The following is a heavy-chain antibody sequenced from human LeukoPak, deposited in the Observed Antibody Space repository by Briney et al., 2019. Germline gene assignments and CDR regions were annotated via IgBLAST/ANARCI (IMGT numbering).Heavy chain of an antibody. J-gene: IGHJ4*02. CDR3: AKDELVDCSSTSCYSYY. CDR2: ISGSGGST. D-gene: IGHD2-2*01. Sequence: GGSLRLSCAASGFTVSSNYMSWVRQAPGKGLEWVSAISGSGGSTYYADSVKGRFTISRDNSKNTLYLQMNSLRAEDTAVYYCAKDELVDCSSTSCYSYYWGQGTLVTVSS. V-gene: IGHV3-23*01. CDR1: GFTVSSNY.